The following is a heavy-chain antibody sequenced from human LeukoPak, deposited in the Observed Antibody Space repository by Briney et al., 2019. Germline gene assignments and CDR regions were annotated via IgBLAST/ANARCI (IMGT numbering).Heavy chain of an antibody. CDR3: ARADPDYGDWGVHY. CDR2: IIPIFVSP. J-gene: IGHJ4*02. CDR1: GGTFSSSA. Sequence: SVKVSCKASGGTFSSSAISWVRQAPGQGREWMGGIIPIFVSPNYAQKFQGRVTFTTDESTSTAYMELSSLRSEDTAVYYCARADPDYGDWGVHYWGQGSLVTVSS. D-gene: IGHD4-17*01. V-gene: IGHV1-69*05.